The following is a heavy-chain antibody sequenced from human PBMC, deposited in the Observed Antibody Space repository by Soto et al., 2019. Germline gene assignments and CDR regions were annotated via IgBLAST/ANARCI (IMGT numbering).Heavy chain of an antibody. Sequence: QVQLVQSGAEVKKPGAAVKVSCKASGYTFTSYAMHWVRQAPGQRLEWMGWINAGNGNTKYSQKFQGRVTITRHTSASTAYMELSSLRSEDTAVYYCARESSSSWYDWFDPWGQGTLVTVSS. D-gene: IGHD6-13*01. CDR3: ARESSSSWYDWFDP. J-gene: IGHJ5*02. CDR2: INAGNGNT. CDR1: GYTFTSYA. V-gene: IGHV1-3*01.